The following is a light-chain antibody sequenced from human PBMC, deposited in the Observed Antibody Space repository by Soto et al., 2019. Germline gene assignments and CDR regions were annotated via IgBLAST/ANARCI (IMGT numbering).Light chain of an antibody. J-gene: IGKJ1*01. Sequence: DIQMTQSPSSLSASVGDRVIITCRANQSISTFLNWYQQTPGKAPKLLIYGADRLQGGVPSRFSGSGSGTDVTLTISSLQPEDFAAYHCQQNSNTPWTFGQGTKVAVK. CDR3: QQNSNTPWT. V-gene: IGKV1-39*01. CDR2: GAD. CDR1: QSISTF.